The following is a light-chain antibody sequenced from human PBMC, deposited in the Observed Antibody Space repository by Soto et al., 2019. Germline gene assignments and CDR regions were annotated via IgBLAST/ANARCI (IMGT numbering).Light chain of an antibody. V-gene: IGKV1-33*01. CDR2: DAS. Sequence: DLRMTQSPSSLSASVGDRVTITCQASQDISNYLNWYQQKPGKAPKLLIFDASNVETGVPSRFSGSRSGTHVTFTIHSLQAEDIATYYCQQYEGLPLTFGGGTKIEI. CDR1: QDISNY. J-gene: IGKJ4*01. CDR3: QQYEGLPLT.